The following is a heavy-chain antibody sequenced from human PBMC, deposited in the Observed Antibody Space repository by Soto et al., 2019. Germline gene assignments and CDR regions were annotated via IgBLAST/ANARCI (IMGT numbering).Heavy chain of an antibody. J-gene: IGHJ5*02. CDR2: SDTSGHT. D-gene: IGHD3-10*01. CDR1: GFTFSDYH. Sequence: EVQLVESGGGLVQPGGSLRLSCAASGFTFSDYHMHWVRQAAGKGLEWVSASDTSGHTFYLGSVRGRFTVSRDDPRSSFYLQMSNLRPEDTAVYYCARLEIIGVNFFEHWGRGVLVTVSS. V-gene: IGHV3-13*01. CDR3: ARLEIIGVNFFEH.